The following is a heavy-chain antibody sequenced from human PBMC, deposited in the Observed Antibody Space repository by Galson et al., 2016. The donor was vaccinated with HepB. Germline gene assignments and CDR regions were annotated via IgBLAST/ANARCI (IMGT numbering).Heavy chain of an antibody. CDR3: ARSGDGNWFES. CDR2: ISAYNAYR. J-gene: IGHJ5*01. CDR1: GYTFTSYG. Sequence: SCKASGYTFTSYGNGWVRQAPGQGLEWMGWISAYNAYRDYPQKLQGRVTMTTDTSTSTAYMELSSLRSDDTAVYYCARSGDGNWFESWGQGTLVTVSS. V-gene: IGHV1-18*04. D-gene: IGHD2-21*02.